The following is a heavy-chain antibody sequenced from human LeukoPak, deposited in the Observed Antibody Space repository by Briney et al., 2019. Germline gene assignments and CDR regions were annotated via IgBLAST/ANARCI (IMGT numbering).Heavy chain of an antibody. CDR1: GFTFSSYA. CDR2: IMQDGSEK. D-gene: IGHD2-2*01. V-gene: IGHV3-7*03. J-gene: IGHJ4*02. Sequence: GGSLRLSCAASGFTFSSYAMSWVRQAPGKGLEWVANIMQDGSEKYYVDSVKGRFTISRDNAKNSLYLQMNSLRAEDTAVYYCARDFKYQLRWEPLDYWGQGTLVTVSS. CDR3: ARDFKYQLRWEPLDY.